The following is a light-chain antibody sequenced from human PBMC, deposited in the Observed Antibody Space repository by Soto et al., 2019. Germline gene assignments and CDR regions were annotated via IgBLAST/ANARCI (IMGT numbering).Light chain of an antibody. Sequence: QSALTQPASVSGSAGQSITISCTGTTSFVGTYIYVSWYQQHPGKAPKLMIYEVSNRPSGVSNRFSGSKSGNTASLTISGLQAEDEADYFCSSYSRSSFYVFGTGTKVTVL. CDR1: TSFVGTYIY. V-gene: IGLV2-14*01. CDR3: SSYSRSSFYV. J-gene: IGLJ1*01. CDR2: EVS.